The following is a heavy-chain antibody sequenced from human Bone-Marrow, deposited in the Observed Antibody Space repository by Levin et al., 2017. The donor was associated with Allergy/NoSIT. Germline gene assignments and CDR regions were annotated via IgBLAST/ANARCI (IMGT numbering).Heavy chain of an antibody. CDR1: GFTFSGSA. J-gene: IGHJ4*02. CDR2: IRSKANSYAT. CDR3: TVRDGYIY. Sequence: GESLKISCAASGFTFSGSAMHWVRQASGKGLEWVGRIRSKANSYATAYAASVKGRFTISRDDSKNTAYLQMNSLKTEDTAVYYCTVRDGYIYWGQGTLVTVSS. D-gene: IGHD5-24*01. V-gene: IGHV3-73*01.